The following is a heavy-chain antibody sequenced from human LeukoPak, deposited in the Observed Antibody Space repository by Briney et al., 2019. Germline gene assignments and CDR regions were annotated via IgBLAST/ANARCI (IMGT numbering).Heavy chain of an antibody. CDR1: GFTFSSYG. V-gene: IGHV3-33*01. CDR2: IWYDGSNK. Sequence: GRSLRLSCAASGFTFSSYGMHWVRQAPGKGLGWVAVIWYDGSNKYYADSVKGRFTISRDNSKNTLYLQMNSLRAEDTAVYYCARGRSDYYDSSGYLIWGQGTMVTVSS. D-gene: IGHD3-22*01. CDR3: ARGRSDYYDSSGYLI. J-gene: IGHJ3*02.